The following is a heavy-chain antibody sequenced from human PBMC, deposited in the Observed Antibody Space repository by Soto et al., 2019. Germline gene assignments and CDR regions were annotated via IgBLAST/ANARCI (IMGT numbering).Heavy chain of an antibody. CDR3: ARDLTAYYYFDY. CDR1: GYSVSSGYY. D-gene: IGHD1-26*01. V-gene: IGHV4-38-2*02. J-gene: IGHJ4*02. Sequence: PSETLSLTCAVSGYSVSSGYYWGWIRQPPGKGLEWIGSIYHSGSTYYNPSLKSRVTISVDTSKNQFSLKLSSVTAADTAVYYCARDLTAYYYFDYWGQGTLLTVSS. CDR2: IYHSGST.